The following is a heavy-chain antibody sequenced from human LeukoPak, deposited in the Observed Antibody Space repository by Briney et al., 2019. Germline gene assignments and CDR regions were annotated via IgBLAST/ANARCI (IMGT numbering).Heavy chain of an antibody. CDR2: IYYSGSA. J-gene: IGHJ4*02. CDR3: AREVVGLAYHFDY. Sequence: SETLSLTCTAPGGPLRLSSGGWTGRPPGRGRNWIGYIYYSGSANYNPSLKSRVTISVDTSKKQFSLKLSSVTAADTAVYYCAREVVGLAYHFDYWGQGTLVTVSS. D-gene: IGHD2-15*01. CDR1: GGPLRLSS. V-gene: IGHV4-59*01.